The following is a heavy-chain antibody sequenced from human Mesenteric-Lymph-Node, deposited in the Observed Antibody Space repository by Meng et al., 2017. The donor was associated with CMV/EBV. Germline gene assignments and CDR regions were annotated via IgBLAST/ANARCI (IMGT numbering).Heavy chain of an antibody. D-gene: IGHD3-10*01. CDR1: GYTFNNYN. CDR2: MNPNSGNT. CDR3: TRGRQFKGSEPMVF. V-gene: IGHV1-8*01. J-gene: IGHJ4*02. Sequence: ASVKVSCKASGYTFNNYNITWMRQATGQGLEWMGWMNPNSGNTDYAQKFQGRVTMTMDTSINTAYLTLSSLRSDNAAVCYCTRGRQFKGSEPMVFWGQGTLVTVSS.